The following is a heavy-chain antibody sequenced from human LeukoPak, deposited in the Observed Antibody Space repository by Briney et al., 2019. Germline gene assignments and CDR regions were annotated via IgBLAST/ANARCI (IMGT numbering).Heavy chain of an antibody. D-gene: IGHD3-22*01. CDR2: IRNSGSGT. CDR3: AKARNYYDSSGYYPNNWFDP. Sequence: GGSLRLSCAASGFTFSTYTMSWVRQAPGKGLEWVSTIRNSGSGTYYADSVKGRFTISRDNSKNTLYLQMNSLRAEDTAVYYCAKARNYYDSSGYYPNNWFDPWGQGTLVTVSS. CDR1: GFTFSTYT. V-gene: IGHV3-23*01. J-gene: IGHJ5*02.